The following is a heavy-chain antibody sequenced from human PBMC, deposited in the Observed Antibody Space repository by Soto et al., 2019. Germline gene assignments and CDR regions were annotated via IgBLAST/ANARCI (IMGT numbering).Heavy chain of an antibody. Sequence: QVQLVQSGAEVKKPASSVKVSCKSSGCSFSSDAFSWVRQAPGQGLEWMVGIIPSLGTTNYAPRFQGRLTLTADTSTTTAYMELSSLRFEDTAMYYCVREVVTETTLCYFDYLGQGTRVTVAP. V-gene: IGHV1-69*06. D-gene: IGHD2-21*02. CDR1: GCSFSSDA. CDR3: VREVVTETTLCYFDY. J-gene: IGHJ4*02. CDR2: IIPSLGTT.